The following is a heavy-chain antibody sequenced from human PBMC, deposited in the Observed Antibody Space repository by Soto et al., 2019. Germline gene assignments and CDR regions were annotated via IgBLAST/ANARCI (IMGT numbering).Heavy chain of an antibody. V-gene: IGHV3-23*01. CDR2: ISGSGGST. CDR3: AKDPPPSYGSDY. CDR1: GFTFSSYA. Sequence: VGSLRLSCAASGFTFSSYAMSWVRQAPGKGLEWVSAISGSGGSTYYADSVKGRFTIPRDNSKNTLYLQMNSLRAEDTAVYYCAKDPPPSYGSDYWGQGTLVTVSS. D-gene: IGHD4-17*01. J-gene: IGHJ4*02.